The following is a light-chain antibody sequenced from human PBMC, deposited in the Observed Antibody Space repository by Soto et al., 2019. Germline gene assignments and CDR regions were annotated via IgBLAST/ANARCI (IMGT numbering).Light chain of an antibody. J-gene: IGLJ2*01. Sequence: QSVLTQPPSASGTPGQRVTISCSGSSSNIGSNTLNWYQQLPGTAPNILIYSNNQRPSWVPDRFSASKSGTSASLAISGLQSEDEADYYCAAWDDSLNGVVFGGGTKLTVL. CDR2: SNN. CDR1: SSNIGSNT. CDR3: AAWDDSLNGVV. V-gene: IGLV1-44*01.